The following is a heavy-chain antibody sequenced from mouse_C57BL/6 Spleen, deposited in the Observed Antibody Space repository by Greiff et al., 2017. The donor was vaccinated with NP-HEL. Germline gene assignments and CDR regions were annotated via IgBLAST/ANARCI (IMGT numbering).Heavy chain of an antibody. CDR1: GYTFTSYW. V-gene: IGHV1-53*01. CDR2: INPSNGGT. Sequence: QVQLQQSGTELVKPGASVKLSCKASGYTFTSYWMHWVKQRPGQGLEWIGNINPSNGGTNYNEKFKSKATLTVDKSSSTAYMQLSSLTSEDSAVYYCARGAYDYDEEEGEFAYWGQGTLVTVSA. D-gene: IGHD2-4*01. J-gene: IGHJ3*01. CDR3: ARGAYDYDEEEGEFAY.